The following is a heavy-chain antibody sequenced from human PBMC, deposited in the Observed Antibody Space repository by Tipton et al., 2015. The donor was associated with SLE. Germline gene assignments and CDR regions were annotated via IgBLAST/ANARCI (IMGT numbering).Heavy chain of an antibody. D-gene: IGHD6-19*01. CDR1: GGSIGSGGYS. J-gene: IGHJ4*02. Sequence: TLSLTCTVSGGSIGSGGYSWNWIRQPPGKGLQWIGYIFHSGITYYNPSLKSRVTMSVDRSKNQFSLRLTSVTAADTAVYYCATELFRGYTSGWGPDYWGQGTLVTVPS. CDR3: ATELFRGYTSGWGPDY. V-gene: IGHV4-30-2*01. CDR2: IFHSGIT.